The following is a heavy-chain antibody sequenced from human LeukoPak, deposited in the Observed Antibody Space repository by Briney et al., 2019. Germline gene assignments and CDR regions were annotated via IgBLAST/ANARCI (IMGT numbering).Heavy chain of an antibody. CDR3: AKPPYGRDVYNYFDY. CDR1: GFTFRIYA. D-gene: IGHD5-24*01. J-gene: IGHJ4*02. Sequence: GGSLRLSCAGSGFTFRIYAMSRVRQAPGKGLEWVSAISGSGGSTYYAGSVKGRFTISRDNSKNTLYLQMNSLRVEDTAVYYCAKPPYGRDVYNYFDYWGQGTPVAVSS. V-gene: IGHV3-23*01. CDR2: ISGSGGST.